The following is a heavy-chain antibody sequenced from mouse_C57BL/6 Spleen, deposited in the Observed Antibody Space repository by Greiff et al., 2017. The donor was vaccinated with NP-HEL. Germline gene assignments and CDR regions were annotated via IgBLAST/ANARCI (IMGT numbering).Heavy chain of an antibody. V-gene: IGHV1-15*01. J-gene: IGHJ1*03. D-gene: IGHD2-1*01. CDR3: TRCYYGNYGWYFDV. CDR1: GYTFTDYE. CDR2: IDPETGGT. Sequence: VQLVESGAELVRPGASVTLSCKASGYTFTDYEMHWVKQTPVHGLEWIGAIDPETGGTAYNQKFKGKAILTADKSSSTAYMELRSLTSEDSAVYYCTRCYYGNYGWYFDVWGTGTTVTVSS.